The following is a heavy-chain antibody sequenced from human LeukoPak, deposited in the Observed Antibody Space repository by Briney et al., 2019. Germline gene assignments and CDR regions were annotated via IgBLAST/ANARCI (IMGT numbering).Heavy chain of an antibody. CDR3: AHIAVWGSYRPLSHFDY. CDR2: IFYTGIT. J-gene: IGHJ4*02. Sequence: PSETLSLTCTVSGWSISSGGYYWSWIRQHPGKGLEWIAYIFYTGITYYNPSLKSRVTMSVDTSKNQFSLRLSSVTVADTAVYYCAHIAVWGSYRPLSHFDYWGQGTLVTVSS. CDR1: GWSISSGGYY. D-gene: IGHD3-16*02. V-gene: IGHV4-31*03.